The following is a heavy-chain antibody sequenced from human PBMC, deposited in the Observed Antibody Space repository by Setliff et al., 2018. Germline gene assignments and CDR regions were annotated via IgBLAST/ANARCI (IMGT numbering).Heavy chain of an antibody. J-gene: IGHJ6*04. CDR1: GYTFTGYY. CDR2: IDPSGDYT. CDR3: ARGTDYHGSGSYWAKDV. V-gene: IGHV1-46*01. D-gene: IGHD3-10*01. Sequence: ASVKVSCKASGYTFTGYYMHWVRQAPGQGLEWMGIIDPSGDYTNYAQKFQGRVTMTRDTSTTTVYMELSSLRSDDTAVYYCARGTDYHGSGSYWAKDVWGKGTTVTVSS.